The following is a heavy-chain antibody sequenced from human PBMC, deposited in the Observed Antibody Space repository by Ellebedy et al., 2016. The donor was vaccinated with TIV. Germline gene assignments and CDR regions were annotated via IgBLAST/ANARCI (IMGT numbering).Heavy chain of an antibody. CDR2: ISYDGSNK. J-gene: IGHJ4*02. CDR3: ATDRSSSGWYYFDY. Sequence: GGSLRLXXAASGFTFSSYAMHWVRQAPGKGLEWVAVISYDGSNKYYADSVKGRFTISRDNSKNTLYLQMNSLRAEDTAVYYCATDRSSSGWYYFDYWGQGTLVTVSS. CDR1: GFTFSSYA. D-gene: IGHD6-19*01. V-gene: IGHV3-30-3*01.